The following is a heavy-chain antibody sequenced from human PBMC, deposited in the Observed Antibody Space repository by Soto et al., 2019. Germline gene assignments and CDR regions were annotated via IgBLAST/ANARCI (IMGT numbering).Heavy chain of an antibody. V-gene: IGHV4-61*08. Sequence: PTETLSLTCTVSGGSISSGGYYWSWIRQPPGKGLEWIGYIYYSGSTNYNPSLKSRVTISVDTSKNQSSLKLSSVTAADTAVYYCARGYCTNGVCYMAWFDPWGQGTLVTSPQ. D-gene: IGHD2-8*01. CDR2: IYYSGST. CDR1: GGSISSGGYY. J-gene: IGHJ5*02. CDR3: ARGYCTNGVCYMAWFDP.